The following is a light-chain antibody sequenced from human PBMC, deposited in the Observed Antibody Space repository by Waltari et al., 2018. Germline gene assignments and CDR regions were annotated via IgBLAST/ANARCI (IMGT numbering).Light chain of an antibody. V-gene: IGLV2-14*01. Sequence: SALTQPASVSGSLGQSITFSCTGTISDVGGYNYVAWYQQHPGNAPKLMIHDVTKRPSGVSIRFSGSKSGNTASLTISGLQPDDEADYYCISYSRATPGNVVIGGGTKLTVL. J-gene: IGLJ2*01. CDR3: ISYSRATPGNVV. CDR1: ISDVGGYNY. CDR2: DVT.